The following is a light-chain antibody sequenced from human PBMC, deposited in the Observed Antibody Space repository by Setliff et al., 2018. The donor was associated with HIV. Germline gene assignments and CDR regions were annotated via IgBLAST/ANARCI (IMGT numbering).Light chain of an antibody. CDR2: NDS. CDR3: QVWDSSSDHYV. CDR1: NIGSKS. J-gene: IGLJ1*01. V-gene: IGLV3-21*04. Sequence: SYELTQPSSVSVAPGKTASITCGGDNIGSKSVHWYQQKPGQAPVLVIYNDSGRPSGIPERLSGSNSGTTATLTISRVEAGDEADYYCQVWDSSSDHYVFGTGTKVTVL.